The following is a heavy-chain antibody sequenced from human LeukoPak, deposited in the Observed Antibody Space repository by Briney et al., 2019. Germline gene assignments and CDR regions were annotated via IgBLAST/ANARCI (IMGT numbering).Heavy chain of an antibody. D-gene: IGHD6-13*01. V-gene: IGHV3-23*01. CDR2: ISGSGGST. J-gene: IGHJ4*02. CDR1: GFTFSSYG. Sequence: PGGSLRLSCAASGFTFSSYGMSWVRQAPGKGLEWVSAISGSGGSTYYADSVKGRFTISRDNSKNTLYLQMNSLRAEDTAVYYCAKEQAAMYSSSWYEGRYFDYWGQGTLVTVSS. CDR3: AKEQAAMYSSSWYEGRYFDY.